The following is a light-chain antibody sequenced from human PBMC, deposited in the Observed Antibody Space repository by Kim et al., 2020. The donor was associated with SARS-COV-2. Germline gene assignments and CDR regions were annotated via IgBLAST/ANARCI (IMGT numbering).Light chain of an antibody. Sequence: IQMTQSPSSLSASVGDTVTITCRASQAISNDLGWYQQKPGKAPKVLIAAASILQTGVPSRFSGSGSGTDFTLTITSLQPEEFATYYCLQDYTYPWTFGQGTKVDIK. CDR1: QAISND. V-gene: IGKV1-6*01. J-gene: IGKJ1*01. CDR3: LQDYTYPWT. CDR2: AAS.